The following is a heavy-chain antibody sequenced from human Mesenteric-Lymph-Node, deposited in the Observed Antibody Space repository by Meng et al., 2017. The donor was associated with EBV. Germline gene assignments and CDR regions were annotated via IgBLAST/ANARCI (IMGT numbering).Heavy chain of an antibody. Sequence: QVQLQQWGAGLLKPSATLSLTCAVYGGSFSGYYWSWIRQPPGKGLEWIGEINHSGSTNYNPSLKSRVTISVDTSKNQFSLKLSSVTAADTAVYYCARGVYYGDYAFGYWGQGTLVTVSS. V-gene: IGHV4-34*01. CDR1: GGSFSGYY. D-gene: IGHD4-17*01. CDR3: ARGVYYGDYAFGY. J-gene: IGHJ4*02. CDR2: INHSGST.